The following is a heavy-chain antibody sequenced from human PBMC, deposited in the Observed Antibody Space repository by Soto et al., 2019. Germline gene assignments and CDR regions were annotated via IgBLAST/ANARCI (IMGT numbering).Heavy chain of an antibody. D-gene: IGHD2-15*01. CDR1: GFTFSSYS. V-gene: IGHV3-66*01. Sequence: PGGSLRLSCAASGFTFSSYSMNWVRQAPWKGLEWVSVIYSGGSTYYADSVKGRFTISRDNSENTLYLQMNSLRAEDTAVYYCARTCSGGTCSFDYWGQGTLVTVSS. CDR3: ARTCSGGTCSFDY. J-gene: IGHJ4*02. CDR2: IYSGGST.